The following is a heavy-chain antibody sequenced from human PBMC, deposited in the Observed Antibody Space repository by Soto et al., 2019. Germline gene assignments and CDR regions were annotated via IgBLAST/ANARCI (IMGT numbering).Heavy chain of an antibody. CDR2: IYWDDDK. CDR3: ARATYYYYYMDV. V-gene: IGHV2-5*02. CDR1: GFSLSTSGVG. Sequence: QITLKESGPTLVKPTQTLTLTCTFSGFSLSTSGVGVGWIRQPPGKALEWLALIYWDDDKRYSPSLKSRLTITKDTSKNQVVLTMTNMDPVDTAIYYCARATYYYYYMDVWGKGTTVTVSS. J-gene: IGHJ6*03.